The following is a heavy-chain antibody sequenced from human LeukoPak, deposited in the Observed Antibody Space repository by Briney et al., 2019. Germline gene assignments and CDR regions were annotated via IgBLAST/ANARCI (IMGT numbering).Heavy chain of an antibody. CDR1: GFTFSSYS. J-gene: IGHJ4*02. CDR2: ITSSSSYI. D-gene: IGHD3-10*01. CDR3: ARAVGIGERYWAY. V-gene: IGHV3-21*01. Sequence: PGGSLRLSCAASGFTFSSYSMNWVRQAPGKGLEWVSSITSSSSYIYYADSVKGRFTISRDTAKNSLYLQMNSLRAEDTAVYYCARAVGIGERYWAYWGQGTLVTVSS.